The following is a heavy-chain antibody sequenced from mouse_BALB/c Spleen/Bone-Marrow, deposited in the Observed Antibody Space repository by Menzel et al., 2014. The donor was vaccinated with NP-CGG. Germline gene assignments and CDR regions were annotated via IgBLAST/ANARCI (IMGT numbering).Heavy chain of an antibody. J-gene: IGHJ2*01. D-gene: IGHD1-1*01. CDR1: GYSITSDYG. CDR3: TRETAVVADFDY. V-gene: IGHV3-1*02. Sequence: EVQGVESGPDLVKPSQSLSLTCTVTGYSITSDYGWHWIRQFPGNKLEWMGYIHYSGYTDYNPSLKSRISITRDTSKNQFFLQLNSVTTEDTATYYCTRETAVVADFDYWGQGTTLTVPS. CDR2: IHYSGYT.